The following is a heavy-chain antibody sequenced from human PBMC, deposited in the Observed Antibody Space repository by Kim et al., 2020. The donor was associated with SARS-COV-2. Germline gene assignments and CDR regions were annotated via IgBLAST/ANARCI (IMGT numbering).Heavy chain of an antibody. D-gene: IGHD2-15*01. CDR1: GYTFTSYA. J-gene: IGHJ6*02. V-gene: IGHV7-4-1*02. Sequence: ASVKVSCKASGYTFTSYAMNWVRQAPGQGLEWMGWINTNTGNPTYAQGFTGRFVFSLDTSVSTAYLQISSLKAEDTAVYYCARDRVGCGDCSGGSWDVYYYYGMDGWGQGTTVTVSS. CDR3: ARDRVGCGDCSGGSWDVYYYYGMDG. CDR2: INTNTGNP.